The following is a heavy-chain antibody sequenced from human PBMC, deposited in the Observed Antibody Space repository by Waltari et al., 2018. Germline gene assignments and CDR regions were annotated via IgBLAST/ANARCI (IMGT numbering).Heavy chain of an antibody. CDR1: GGSISSYY. D-gene: IGHD2-15*01. CDR2: IYYSGST. Sequence: QVQLQESGPGLVKPSETLSLPCTVSGGSISSYYWSWIRQPPGKGLEWIGYIYYSGSTNYNPSLKNRVTISVDTSKNQFSLKLSSVTAADTAVYYCARSCNGCYYYYMDVWGKGTTVTISS. V-gene: IGHV4-59*08. CDR3: ARSCNGCYYYYMDV. J-gene: IGHJ6*03.